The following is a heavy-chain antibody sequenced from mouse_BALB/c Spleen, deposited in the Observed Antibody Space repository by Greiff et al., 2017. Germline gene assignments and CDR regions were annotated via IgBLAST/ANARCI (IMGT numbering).Heavy chain of an antibody. J-gene: IGHJ3*01. CDR2: IHASGST. CDR1: GYSITSGYS. Sequence: DVQLQESGPDLVKPSQSLSLTCTVTGYSITSGYSWPWIRQFPGNKLEWMGYIHASGSTNSTPSLNSRISITRDTTKNQFCLQLNSVTTEDTATYYCARGGRGLLGWFAYWGQGTLVTVSA. CDR3: ARGGRGLLGWFAY. V-gene: IGHV3-1*02. D-gene: IGHD2-3*01.